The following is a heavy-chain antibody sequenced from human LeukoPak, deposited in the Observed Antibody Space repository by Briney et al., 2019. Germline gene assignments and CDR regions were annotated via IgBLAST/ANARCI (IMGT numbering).Heavy chain of an antibody. D-gene: IGHD4-23*01. CDR3: ARPYGGNSGDWYFDL. J-gene: IGHJ2*01. V-gene: IGHV4-34*01. Sequence: PSETLSLTCAVYGGSFSGYYWSWIRQPPGKGLEWIGEINHSGSTYYNPSLKSRVTISVDTSKNQFSLKLSSVTAADTAVYYCARPYGGNSGDWYFDLWGRGTLVTVSS. CDR1: GGSFSGYY. CDR2: INHSGST.